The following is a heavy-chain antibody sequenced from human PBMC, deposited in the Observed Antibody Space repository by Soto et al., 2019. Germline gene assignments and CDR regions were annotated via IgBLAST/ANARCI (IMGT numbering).Heavy chain of an antibody. D-gene: IGHD1-1*01. Sequence: VQVVESGGDLVEPRGSLRLSCETSGFMFSSAWMSWVRQAPGKGLEWVARIKSKKDGGARDYAAPVNGRFSISRDDSKSTVYLQMNSLRAEDTALYYCVEGWNDFWGQGTLVTVSS. CDR2: IKSKKDGGAR. V-gene: IGHV3-15*01. J-gene: IGHJ4*02. CDR1: GFMFSSAW. CDR3: VEGWNDF.